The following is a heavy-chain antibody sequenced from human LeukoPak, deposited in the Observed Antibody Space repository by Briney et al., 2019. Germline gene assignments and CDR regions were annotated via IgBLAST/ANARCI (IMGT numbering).Heavy chain of an antibody. D-gene: IGHD3-22*01. V-gene: IGHV3-23*01. J-gene: IGHJ3*02. CDR3: ARDSPYYYDSSGYYIAKGPHAFDI. Sequence: PGGSLRLSCAASGFTFSSYAMSWVRQAPGKGLEWVSAISGSGGSTYYADSVKGRFTISRDNAKNSLYLQMNSLRAEDTAVYYCARDSPYYYDSSGYYIAKGPHAFDIWGQGTMVTVSS. CDR1: GFTFSSYA. CDR2: ISGSGGST.